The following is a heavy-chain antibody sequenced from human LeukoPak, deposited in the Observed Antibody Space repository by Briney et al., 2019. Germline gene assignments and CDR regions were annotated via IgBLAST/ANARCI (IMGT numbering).Heavy chain of an antibody. CDR2: INHSGST. V-gene: IGHV4-34*01. CDR3: ARGDYRSYWYFDL. Sequence: SETLSLTCAVYGGSFSGYYWSWIRQPPGKGLEWIGEINHSGSTNYNPSLKSRVTISVDTSKNQFSLKLSSVTAADTAVYYCARGDYRSYWYFDLWGRGTLVTASS. D-gene: IGHD4-11*01. CDR1: GGSFSGYY. J-gene: IGHJ2*01.